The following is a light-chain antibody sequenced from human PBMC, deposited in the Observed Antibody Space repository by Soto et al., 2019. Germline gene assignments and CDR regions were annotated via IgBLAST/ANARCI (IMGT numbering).Light chain of an antibody. CDR1: KSVSTR. Sequence: DSRPIRCRASKSVSTRVAWYQQKPGKAPKLLIYDASSLESGVPSRVSGSGSGTEFTLTISSLQPDDFATYYCQQYNSYPWTVGQGSKVAI. J-gene: IGKJ1*01. CDR3: QQYNSYPWT. CDR2: DAS. V-gene: IGKV1-5*01.